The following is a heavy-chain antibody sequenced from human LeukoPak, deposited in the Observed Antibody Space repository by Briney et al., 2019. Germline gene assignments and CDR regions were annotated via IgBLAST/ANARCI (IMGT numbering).Heavy chain of an antibody. D-gene: IGHD4-17*01. Sequence: PSETLSLTCTVSGGSISSGDYYWSWIRQPPGKGLEWIGYIYYSGSTNYNPSLKSRVTISVDTSKNQFSLKLSSVTAADTAVYYCARLPYGDYVGYWGQGTLVTVSS. CDR3: ARLPYGDYVGY. CDR2: IYYSGST. CDR1: GGSISSGDYY. J-gene: IGHJ4*02. V-gene: IGHV4-61*08.